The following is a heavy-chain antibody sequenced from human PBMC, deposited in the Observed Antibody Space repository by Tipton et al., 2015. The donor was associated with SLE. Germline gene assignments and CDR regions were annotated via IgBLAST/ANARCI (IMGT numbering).Heavy chain of an antibody. V-gene: IGHV4-4*02. D-gene: IGHD3-22*01. CDR1: GGSISSSHW. Sequence: TLSLTCAVSGGSISSSHWWSWVRQPPGKGLEWIGEIYPTGSANNNPSLKGRVTISLDKSKNQFSLKLSFVTAADTAVYYCARHRRGWDYYESSGYRDAFDIWGEGTMVTVTS. CDR3: ARHRRGWDYYESSGYRDAFDI. CDR2: IYPTGSA. J-gene: IGHJ3*02.